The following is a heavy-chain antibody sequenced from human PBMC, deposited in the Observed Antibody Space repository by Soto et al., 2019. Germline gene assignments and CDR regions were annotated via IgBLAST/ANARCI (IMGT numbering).Heavy chain of an antibody. Sequence: SETLSLTCTVSGGSISSYYWSWIRQPPGKGLEWIGYIYYSGSTNYNPSLKSRVTISVDTSKNQFSLKLSSVTAADTAVYYCARGQTYGDYIDYWGQGTLVTV. V-gene: IGHV4-59*01. CDR1: GGSISSYY. J-gene: IGHJ4*02. CDR2: IYYSGST. CDR3: ARGQTYGDYIDY. D-gene: IGHD4-17*01.